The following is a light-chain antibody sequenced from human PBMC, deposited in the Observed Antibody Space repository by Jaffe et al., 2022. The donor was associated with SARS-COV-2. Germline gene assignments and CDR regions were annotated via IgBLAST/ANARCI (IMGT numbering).Light chain of an antibody. CDR3: QQYDNIPLT. CDR1: QDISNY. J-gene: IGKJ3*01. Sequence: DIQMTQSPSSLSASVGDRVTITCQASQDISNYLNWYQQKPGKAPKLLIYDASNLETGVPSRFSGSGSGTDFTFTISSLQPEDVATYYCQQYDNIPLTFGPGTRVDIK. V-gene: IGKV1-33*01. CDR2: DAS.